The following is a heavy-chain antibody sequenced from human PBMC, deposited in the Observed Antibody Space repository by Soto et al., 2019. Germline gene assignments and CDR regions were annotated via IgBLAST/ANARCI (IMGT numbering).Heavy chain of an antibody. CDR3: ASSYYDRHLYFDY. CDR1: GFTVSSNY. Sequence: EVQLVESGGGLIQPGGSLGLSCAASGFTVSSNYMSWVRQAPGKGLEWVSVIYSGGSTYYADSVKGRFTISRDNSKNTLYLQMNSLRAEDTAVYYCASSYYDRHLYFDYWGQGTLVTVSS. D-gene: IGHD3-22*01. V-gene: IGHV3-53*01. CDR2: IYSGGST. J-gene: IGHJ4*02.